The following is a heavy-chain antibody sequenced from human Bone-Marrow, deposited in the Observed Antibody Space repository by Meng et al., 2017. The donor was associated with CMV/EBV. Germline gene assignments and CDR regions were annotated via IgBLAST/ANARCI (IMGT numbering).Heavy chain of an antibody. V-gene: IGHV3-30*02. CDR2: TRFDGRFT. D-gene: IGHD3-3*01. CDR1: GFTFSDYG. CDR3: AKEQTSSRRFLEGGPNFYL. J-gene: IGHJ2*01. Sequence: GGSLRLSCVASGFTFSDYGMHWVRQAPGKGLEWVAFTRFDGRFTYYPDSVKGRFTISRDNSRNTLFLQMNSLRPDDTALYYCAKEQTSSRRFLEGGPNFYLWGRGTLVTVSS.